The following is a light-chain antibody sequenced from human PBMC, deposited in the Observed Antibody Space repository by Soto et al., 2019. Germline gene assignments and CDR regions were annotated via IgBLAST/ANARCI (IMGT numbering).Light chain of an antibody. Sequence: IQMTQSPSSLSASVGDRVTISCRASQGIGNALGWYQQKPGKPPKVLIYGASNLETGVPSRFSGSGSGTDFAFTVRSLQPEDVATYYCQQYDRLPPWTFGQGTKVDIK. J-gene: IGKJ1*01. V-gene: IGKV1-33*01. CDR1: QGIGNA. CDR3: QQYDRLPPWT. CDR2: GAS.